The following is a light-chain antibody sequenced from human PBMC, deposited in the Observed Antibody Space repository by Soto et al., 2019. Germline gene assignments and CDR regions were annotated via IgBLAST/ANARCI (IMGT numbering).Light chain of an antibody. Sequence: QSVLTQPPSVSGAPGQRVTISCTGSSSNIGAGYDVHWYQQLPGTAPKLLVCGTNNRPSGVPDRFSGSKSGTSASLTITGLQAEDEADYYCQTYDSSLSASGVFGGGTKLTVL. CDR2: GTN. J-gene: IGLJ3*02. CDR1: SSNIGAGYD. CDR3: QTYDSSLSASGV. V-gene: IGLV1-40*01.